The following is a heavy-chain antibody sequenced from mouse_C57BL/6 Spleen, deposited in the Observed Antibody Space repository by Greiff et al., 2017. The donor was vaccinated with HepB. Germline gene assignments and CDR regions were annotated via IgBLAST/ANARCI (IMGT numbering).Heavy chain of an antibody. CDR1: GFTFSSYG. V-gene: IGHV5-6*02. J-gene: IGHJ4*01. Sequence: EVKVVESGGDLVKPGGSLKLSCAASGFTFSSYGMSWVRQTPDKRLEWVATISSGGSYTYYPDSVKGRFTISRDNAKNTLYLQMSSLKSEDTAMYYCARRRDYYGSSGYAMDYWGQGTSVTVSS. D-gene: IGHD1-1*01. CDR2: ISSGGSYT. CDR3: ARRRDYYGSSGYAMDY.